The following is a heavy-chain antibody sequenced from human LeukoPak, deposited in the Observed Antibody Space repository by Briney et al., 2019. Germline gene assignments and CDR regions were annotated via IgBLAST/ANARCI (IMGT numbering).Heavy chain of an antibody. CDR2: ISGSGGST. Sequence: PGGSLTLSCAASGFTFSSYAMSWVRQAPGKGLEWVSAISGSGGSTYYADSVKGRFTISRDNSKNTLYLQMNSLRAEDTAVYYCAKDVLRFLEWLSLGDYWGQGTLGTVSS. D-gene: IGHD3-3*01. CDR1: GFTFSSYA. J-gene: IGHJ4*02. CDR3: AKDVLRFLEWLSLGDY. V-gene: IGHV3-23*01.